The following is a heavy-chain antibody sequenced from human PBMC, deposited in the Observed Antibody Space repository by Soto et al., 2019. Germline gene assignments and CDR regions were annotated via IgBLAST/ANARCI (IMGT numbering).Heavy chain of an antibody. CDR3: ARLQRTVTAYYYDYDMDV. Sequence: QVQLQESGPGLVKPSETLSLTCTVSGGSISSNFWSWLRQPPRKGLVWIGNFYYTGSTNYNASLKSRVTIAVDTSKNQFSLKLSSVTAADTAVYYCARLQRTVTAYYYDYDMDVWGQGTTVTVSS. V-gene: IGHV4-59*01. D-gene: IGHD2-21*02. CDR1: GGSISSNF. J-gene: IGHJ6*02. CDR2: FYYTGST.